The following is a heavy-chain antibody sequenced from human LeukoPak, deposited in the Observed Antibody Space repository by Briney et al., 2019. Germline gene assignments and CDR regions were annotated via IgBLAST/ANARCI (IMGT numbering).Heavy chain of an antibody. CDR2: ISSSSSYR. V-gene: IGHV3-21*01. Sequence: GGSLRLSCAASGFTLSSYSMNWVRQAPGKGLEWVSSISSSSSYRYYADSVKGRFTISRDNAKNSLYLQMNSLRAEDTAVYYCTRDPRHFDSCGQGTLVTVSS. J-gene: IGHJ5*01. CDR1: GFTLSSYS. CDR3: TRDPRHFDS. D-gene: IGHD6-6*01.